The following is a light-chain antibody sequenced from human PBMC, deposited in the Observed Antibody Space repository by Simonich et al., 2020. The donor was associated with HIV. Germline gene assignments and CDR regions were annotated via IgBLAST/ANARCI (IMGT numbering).Light chain of an antibody. Sequence: NFMLTQPHSVSESPGKTVTISCSRSSGSIASNYVQWYQQRPGSAPTTGIYEDNQSPSGVPDRFSGSIDSSSNSAPLTISGLKTEDEADYYCQSYDSSNHVIFGGGTKLTVL. CDR2: EDN. J-gene: IGLJ2*01. CDR1: SGSIASNY. V-gene: IGLV6-57*03. CDR3: QSYDSSNHVI.